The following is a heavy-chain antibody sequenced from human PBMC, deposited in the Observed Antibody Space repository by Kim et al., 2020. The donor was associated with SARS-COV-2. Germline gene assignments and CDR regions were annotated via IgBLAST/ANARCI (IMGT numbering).Heavy chain of an antibody. CDR1: GGTFSSYA. CDR2: IIPIFGTA. Sequence: SVKVSCKASGGTFSSYAISWVRQAPGQGLEWMGGIIPIFGTANYAQKFQGRVTITADESTSTAYMELSSLRSEDTAVYYCARVPVGLQQWLEGGPFDYWGQGTLVTVSS. V-gene: IGHV1-69*13. D-gene: IGHD6-19*01. CDR3: ARVPVGLQQWLEGGPFDY. J-gene: IGHJ4*02.